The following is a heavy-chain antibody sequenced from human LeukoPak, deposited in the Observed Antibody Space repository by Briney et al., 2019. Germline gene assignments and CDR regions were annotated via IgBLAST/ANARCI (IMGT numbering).Heavy chain of an antibody. J-gene: IGHJ4*02. CDR2: INHSGST. Sequence: PSETLSLTCTVSGGSISSYYWSWIRQPPGKGLEWIGEINHSGSTNYNPSLKSRVTISVDTSKNQFSLKLSSVTAADTAVYCCARLLRLGRRGKFDYWGQGTLVTVSS. D-gene: IGHD1-26*01. V-gene: IGHV4-34*01. CDR3: ARLLRLGRRGKFDY. CDR1: GGSISSYY.